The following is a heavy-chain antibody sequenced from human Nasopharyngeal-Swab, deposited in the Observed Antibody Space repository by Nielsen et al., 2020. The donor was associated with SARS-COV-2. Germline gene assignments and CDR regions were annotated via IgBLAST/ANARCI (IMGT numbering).Heavy chain of an antibody. Sequence: GESLKISCAAPGFTFSSYGMHWVRQAPGKGLEWVVVIWYDGSNKYYADSVKGRFTISRDNSKTTLYLQMNSLRAEDTAVYYCARDGGYSGRDAFDIWGRGTMVTVSS. J-gene: IGHJ3*02. V-gene: IGHV3-33*01. D-gene: IGHD5-12*01. CDR3: ARDGGYSGRDAFDI. CDR2: IWYDGSNK. CDR1: GFTFSSYG.